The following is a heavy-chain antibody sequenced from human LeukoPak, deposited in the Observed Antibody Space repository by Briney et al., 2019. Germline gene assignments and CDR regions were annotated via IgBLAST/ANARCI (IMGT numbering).Heavy chain of an antibody. D-gene: IGHD5-18*01. J-gene: IGHJ4*02. Sequence: SSETLSLTCTVSGGSISSGGYYWSWIRQHPGKGLEWIGYIYYSGSTYYNPSLKSRVTISVDTSKNQFSLKLSSVTAADTAVYYCARSDSYGHLNYWGQGTLVTVSS. CDR2: IYYSGST. CDR3: ARSDSYGHLNY. CDR1: GGSISSGGYY. V-gene: IGHV4-31*03.